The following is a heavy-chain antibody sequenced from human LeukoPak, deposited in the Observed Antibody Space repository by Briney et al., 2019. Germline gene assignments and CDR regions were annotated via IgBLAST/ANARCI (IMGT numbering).Heavy chain of an antibody. D-gene: IGHD4-17*01. V-gene: IGHV1-69*05. CDR2: IIPIFGTA. J-gene: IGHJ4*02. CDR1: GGTFSSYA. Sequence: GSSVKLSCKASGGTFSSYAISWVRQAPGQALEWMGRIIPIFGTANYAQKFQDRVTITTDESTSTAYMELSSLRFDDTAVYYCARDPYGDHTFDYWGQGTLVTVSS. CDR3: ARDPYGDHTFDY.